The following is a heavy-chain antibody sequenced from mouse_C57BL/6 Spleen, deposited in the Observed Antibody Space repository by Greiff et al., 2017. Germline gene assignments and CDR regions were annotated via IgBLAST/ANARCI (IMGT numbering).Heavy chain of an antibody. CDR3: ARALAPREWYFDV. CDR2: INPNNGGT. V-gene: IGHV1-22*01. D-gene: IGHD2-10*02. J-gene: IGHJ1*03. CDR1: GYTFTDYN. Sequence: VQLQQSGPELVKPGASVKMSCKASGYTFTDYNMHWVKQSHGKSLEWIGYINPNNGGTSYNQKFKGKATLTENKSSSTAYMELRSLTSEDSAVYYCARALAPREWYFDVWGTGTTVTVSS.